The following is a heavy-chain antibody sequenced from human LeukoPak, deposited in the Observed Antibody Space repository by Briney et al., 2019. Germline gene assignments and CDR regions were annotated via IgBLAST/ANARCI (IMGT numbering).Heavy chain of an antibody. CDR2: IYYSGST. CDR3: ARGDWSSSIDY. V-gene: IGHV4-30-4*01. D-gene: IGHD6-6*01. CDR1: GGSIISGDFY. Sequence: SQTLSLTCTVSGGSIISGDFYWIWIRQPPGKGLEWIGYIYYSGSTYYNPSLKSLITISVDTSKNQFSLKLSSVTAADTAVYYCARGDWSSSIDYWGQGTLVTVS. J-gene: IGHJ4*02.